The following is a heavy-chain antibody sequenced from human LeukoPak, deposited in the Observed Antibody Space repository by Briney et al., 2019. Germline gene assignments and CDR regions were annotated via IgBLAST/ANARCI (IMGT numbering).Heavy chain of an antibody. CDR2: ISSSGSTI. CDR3: ARIFSSGPTAHAFDI. CDR1: GFTFSSYE. Sequence: PGGCLRLSCAASGFTFSSYEMNWVRQAPGKGLEWVSYISSSGSTIYYADSVKGRFTISRDNAKNSLYLQMNSLRVEDTAVYYCARIFSSGPTAHAFDIWGQGTMVTVSS. D-gene: IGHD3-22*01. J-gene: IGHJ3*02. V-gene: IGHV3-48*03.